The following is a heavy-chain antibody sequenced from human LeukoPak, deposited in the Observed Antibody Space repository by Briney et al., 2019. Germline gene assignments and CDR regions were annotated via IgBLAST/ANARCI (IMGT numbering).Heavy chain of an antibody. D-gene: IGHD3-10*01. V-gene: IGHV3-23*01. CDR2: ISTNSAFI. Sequence: GGSLRLSCTASGFTFINYSMNWVRQAPGKGLEWVSSISTNSAFIYYADSVKGRFTISRDNSKNMLYLEVISLTADDTAVYYCAKDDAWLRFGEWSQGTLVTVSS. J-gene: IGHJ4*02. CDR1: GFTFINYS. CDR3: AKDDAWLRFGE.